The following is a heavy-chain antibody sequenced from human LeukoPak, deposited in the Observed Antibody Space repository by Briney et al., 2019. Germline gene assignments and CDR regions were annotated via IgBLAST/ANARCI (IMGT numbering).Heavy chain of an antibody. V-gene: IGHV1-46*01. Sequence: ASVKVSCKASGYTFTSYYMHWVRQAPGQGLEWMGIINPSGGSTSYAQKLQGRVTMTTDTSTSTAYMELRSLRSDDTAVYYCAATMVRGVMFPYYYYMDVWGKGTTVTISS. CDR2: INPSGGST. J-gene: IGHJ6*03. D-gene: IGHD3-10*01. CDR1: GYTFTSYY. CDR3: AATMVRGVMFPYYYYMDV.